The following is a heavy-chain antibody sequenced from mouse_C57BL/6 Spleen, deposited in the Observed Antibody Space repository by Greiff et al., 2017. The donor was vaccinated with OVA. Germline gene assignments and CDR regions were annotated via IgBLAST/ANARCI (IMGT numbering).Heavy chain of an antibody. V-gene: IGHV1-22*01. Sequence: DVKLQESGPELVKPGASVKMSCKASGYTFTDYNMHWVKQSHGKSLEWIGYINPNNGGTSYNQKFKGKATLTVNKSSSTAYMELRSLTSEDSAVYYCAREGGSSYAMDYWGQGTSVTVSS. CDR2: INPNNGGT. D-gene: IGHD1-1*01. CDR3: AREGGSSYAMDY. CDR1: GYTFTDYN. J-gene: IGHJ4*01.